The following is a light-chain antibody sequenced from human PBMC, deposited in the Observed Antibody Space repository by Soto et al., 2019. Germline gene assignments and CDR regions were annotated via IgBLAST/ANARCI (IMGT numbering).Light chain of an antibody. CDR2: DAS. J-gene: IGKJ5*01. Sequence: FVLTQSPAPLSLSPGERATLSCRTSLSVSVYLDWYQQKPGQAPRLLISDASNRATGIPARFSGSGSGTDFTLTISSLEPEDFAVYYCHQRQYWPPITFGQGTRLEI. CDR1: LSVSVY. CDR3: HQRQYWPPIT. V-gene: IGKV3-11*01.